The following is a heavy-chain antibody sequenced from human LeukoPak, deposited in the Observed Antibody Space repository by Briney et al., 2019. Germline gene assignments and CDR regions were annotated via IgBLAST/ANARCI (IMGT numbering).Heavy chain of an antibody. J-gene: IGHJ2*01. V-gene: IGHV1-18*01. CDR2: ISAHNGNT. CDR1: GYTLTTHG. CDR3: ARDGYFDL. Sequence: PGASVKVSCKASGYTLTTHGIAWVRQAPGQGVEWMGWISAHNGNTNYAQSLQGRVTMTTDTSTNTAYMELRSLRSDDTAVYYCARDGYFDLWGRGTLVTVSS.